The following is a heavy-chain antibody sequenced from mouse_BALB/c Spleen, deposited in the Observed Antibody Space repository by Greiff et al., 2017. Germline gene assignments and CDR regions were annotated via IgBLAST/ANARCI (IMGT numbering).Heavy chain of an antibody. J-gene: IGHJ4*01. CDR3: ARAPPRIHYYAMDY. Sequence: EVQVVESGGGLVQPGGSLRLSCATSGFTFTDYYMSWVRQPPGKALEWLGFIRNKANGYTTEYSASVKGRFTISRDNSQSILYLQMNTLRAEDSATYYCARAPPRIHYYAMDYWGQGTSVTVSS. D-gene: IGHD2-10*02. CDR2: IRNKANGYTT. CDR1: GFTFTDYY. V-gene: IGHV7-3*02.